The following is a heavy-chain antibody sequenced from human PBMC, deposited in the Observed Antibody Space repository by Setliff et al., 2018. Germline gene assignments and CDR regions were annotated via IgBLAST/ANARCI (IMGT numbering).Heavy chain of an antibody. V-gene: IGHV3-11*04. Sequence: GGSLRLSCAVSGFALGDYYMTWIRQAPGKGLEWLSYISVTGSAVHYADSVKGRFIISRDNFKHMLYVQMNSLRPEDTDVYFCVKDFKMLIRGVQIFGVAPRFGYWGQGTLVTVSS. CDR3: VKDFKMLIRGVQIFGVAPRFGY. CDR1: GFALGDYY. J-gene: IGHJ4*02. D-gene: IGHD3-3*01. CDR2: ISVTGSAV.